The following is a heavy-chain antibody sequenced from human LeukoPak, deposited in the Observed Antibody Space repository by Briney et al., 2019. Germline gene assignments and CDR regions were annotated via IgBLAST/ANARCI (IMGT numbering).Heavy chain of an antibody. D-gene: IGHD3-22*01. V-gene: IGHV4-39*07. CDR2: IYYSGST. J-gene: IGHJ3*02. Sequence: SETLSLTCTVSGGSISSSSYYWGWIRQPPGKGLEWIGSIYYSGSTYYNPSLKSRVTMSVDTSKNQFSLKLSSVTAADTAVYYCARETPDSSGYYVAFDIWGQGTMVTVSS. CDR3: ARETPDSSGYYVAFDI. CDR1: GGSISSSSYY.